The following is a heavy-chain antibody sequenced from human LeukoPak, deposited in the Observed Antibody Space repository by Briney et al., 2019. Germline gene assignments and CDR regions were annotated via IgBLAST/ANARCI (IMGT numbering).Heavy chain of an antibody. D-gene: IGHD1-26*01. Sequence: SETLSLTCTVSGGSISSGSYYWSWIRQPAGKGLEWIGRIYTSGSTNYNPSLKSRVTISVDTSKNQFSLKLSSVTAADTAVYYCAREGIVGATPPFDYWGQGTLVTVSS. J-gene: IGHJ4*02. CDR1: GGSISSGSYY. V-gene: IGHV4-61*02. CDR2: IYTSGST. CDR3: AREGIVGATPPFDY.